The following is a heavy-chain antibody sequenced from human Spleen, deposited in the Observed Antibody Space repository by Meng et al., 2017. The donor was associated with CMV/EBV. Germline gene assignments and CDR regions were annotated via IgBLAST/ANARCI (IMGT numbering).Heavy chain of an antibody. Sequence: ASVKVSCKASGYTFTGYYMHWVRQAPGQGLEWMGWINPNSGGTNYAQKFQGRDTMTRDTSIRTAYMELSRLRSNDTAVYYWARPSYGGDSDSHLIYWGQGTLVTVSS. V-gene: IGHV1-2*02. CDR3: ARPSYGGDSDSHLIY. CDR1: GYTFTGYY. J-gene: IGHJ4*02. D-gene: IGHD2-21*02. CDR2: INPNSGGT.